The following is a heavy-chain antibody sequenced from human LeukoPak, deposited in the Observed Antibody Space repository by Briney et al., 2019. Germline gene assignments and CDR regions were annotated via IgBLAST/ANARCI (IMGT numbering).Heavy chain of an antibody. CDR3: ARVISSTSRVVDY. D-gene: IGHD2-2*01. Sequence: GGSLRLSCVASGFTFSSYNMNWVRQAPGKGLEWVSYISSSSSTIYHADSVKGRFTISRDNAKNSLYLQMNSLRAEDTAVYYCARVISSTSRVVDYWGQGTLVTVSS. CDR1: GFTFSSYN. J-gene: IGHJ4*02. CDR2: ISSSSSTI. V-gene: IGHV3-48*01.